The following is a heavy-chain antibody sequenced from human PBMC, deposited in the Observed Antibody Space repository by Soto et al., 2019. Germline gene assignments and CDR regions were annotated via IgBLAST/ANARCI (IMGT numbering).Heavy chain of an antibody. D-gene: IGHD2-15*01. V-gene: IGHV4-31*03. CDR1: GGSSIRGGYY. Sequence: QVQLQESGPGLVKPSQTLSLTCTVSGGSSIRGGYYYNWIRQLPGKGLEWIGYIYHSGSTNYNPSLKSRVTILVDTSKNQLSLELSSVTAADTAVYYCARDGAGGYGLGWFDPWGQGTLVTVSS. J-gene: IGHJ5*02. CDR2: IYHSGST. CDR3: ARDGAGGYGLGWFDP.